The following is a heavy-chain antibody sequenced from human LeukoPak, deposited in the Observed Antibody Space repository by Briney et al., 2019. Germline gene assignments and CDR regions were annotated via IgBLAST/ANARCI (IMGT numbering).Heavy chain of an antibody. D-gene: IGHD3-22*01. CDR1: GFTVSSNY. J-gene: IGHJ4*02. V-gene: IGHV3-53*01. CDR3: ARGTYYDSSGYHFDY. CDR2: LYSGGSI. Sequence: GGSLRLSCAASGFTVSSNYMSWVRQAPGKGLEWVSVLYSGGSIYYAESVKGRFTISRDNSRNTLYLQMNSLRAEDTAVYHCARGTYYDSSGYHFDYWGQGTLVTVSS.